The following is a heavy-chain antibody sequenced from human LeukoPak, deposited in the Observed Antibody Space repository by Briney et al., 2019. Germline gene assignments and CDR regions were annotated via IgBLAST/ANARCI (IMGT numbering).Heavy chain of an antibody. Sequence: GGSLRLSCAASGFTFSSYAMSWVRQAPGKGLEWVSAISGSGGSTYYADSVKGRFTVSRDNSKNMLHLQMNSLRAGDTAIYYCAKGIAAVVEGRSRDYYYAMDVWGQGTTVTVSS. CDR1: GFTFSSYA. J-gene: IGHJ6*02. CDR2: ISGSGGST. CDR3: AKGIAAVVEGRSRDYYYAMDV. V-gene: IGHV3-23*01. D-gene: IGHD6-13*01.